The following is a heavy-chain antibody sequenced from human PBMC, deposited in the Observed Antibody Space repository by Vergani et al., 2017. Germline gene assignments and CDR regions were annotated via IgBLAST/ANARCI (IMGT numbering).Heavy chain of an antibody. CDR3: AISYDFWSGYYDYAFDI. D-gene: IGHD3-3*01. CDR1: GGSIRSGGYY. J-gene: IGHJ3*02. V-gene: IGHV4-31*03. Sequence: VKLQESGPGLVKPSQTLSLTCTVSGGSIRSGGYYWSWIRQHPGKGLEWVGYTYYSGSTYYNPSLKSRVTISVDTSKNQFSLKLSSVTAADTAVYYCAISYDFWSGYYDYAFDIWGQGTMVTVSS. CDR2: TYYSGST.